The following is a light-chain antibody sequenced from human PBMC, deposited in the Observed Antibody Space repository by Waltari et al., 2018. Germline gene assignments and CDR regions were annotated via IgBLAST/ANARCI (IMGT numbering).Light chain of an antibody. V-gene: IGLV2-23*02. CDR1: SNDVGTYKF. CDR3: CSYAGSSTWV. CDR2: EVN. Sequence: QSALTQPVSVSGSPGQSITISCTGTSNDVGTYKFVSWYQQHPGKAPKVIIFEVNERPSGVSNRFSGSKSGNMASLTISVLQPEDEADYYCCSYAGSSTWVFGRGTKLTVL. J-gene: IGLJ3*02.